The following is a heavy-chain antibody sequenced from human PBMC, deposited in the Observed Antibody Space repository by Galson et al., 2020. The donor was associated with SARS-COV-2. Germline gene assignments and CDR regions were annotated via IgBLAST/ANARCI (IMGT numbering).Heavy chain of an antibody. Sequence: GGSLRLSCAASGFTFSDYYMSWIRQAPGKGLEWISYISSSSSDYTNYADSVKGRFTISRDNAKNSLYLQMNSLSAEDTAVYYCARSNDYYYVEGFDIWGQGTRVTVSS. J-gene: IGHJ3*02. CDR1: GFTFSDYY. V-gene: IGHV3-11*06. CDR2: ISSSSSDYT. D-gene: IGHD3-22*01. CDR3: ARSNDYYYVEGFDI.